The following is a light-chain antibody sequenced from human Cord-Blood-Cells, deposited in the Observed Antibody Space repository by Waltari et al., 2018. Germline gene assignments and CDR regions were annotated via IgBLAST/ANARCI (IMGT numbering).Light chain of an antibody. CDR1: QSISSW. CDR3: QQYNSYTWT. Sequence: DLQMTQSPSTLSASVGDRVTITCRASQSISSWLAWYQQKPGKAPKLLIYDASSVESGVLSRFSGSGAGTEFTLTISSLQPDDFATYYCQQYNSYTWTFGQGTKVEIK. CDR2: DAS. V-gene: IGKV1-5*01. J-gene: IGKJ1*01.